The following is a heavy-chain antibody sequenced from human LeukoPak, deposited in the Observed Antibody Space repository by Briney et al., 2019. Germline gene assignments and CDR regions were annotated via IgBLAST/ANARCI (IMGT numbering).Heavy chain of an antibody. CDR2: IIPIFGTA. CDR1: GGTFSSYA. V-gene: IGHV1-69*05. J-gene: IGHJ6*01. D-gene: IGHD4-11*01. Sequence: ASVKVSCKASGGTFSSYAISWVRQAPGQGLEWMGGIIPIFGTANYAQKFQGRVTMTTDTSTSTAYMELRSLRSDDTAVYFCAREVTHHVYYGMDVWGKGPRSPSPQ. CDR3: AREVTHHVYYGMDV.